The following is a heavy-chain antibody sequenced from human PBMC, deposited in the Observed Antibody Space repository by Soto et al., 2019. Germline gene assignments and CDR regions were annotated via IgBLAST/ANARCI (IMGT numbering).Heavy chain of an antibody. CDR1: GYTFTNFG. D-gene: IGHD6-13*01. J-gene: IGHJ5*02. Sequence: QVHMVQSGTEVKTPGASVKVSCKASGYTFTNFGIIWVRQAPGQGLEWVGWISPFNGHTHYAQKFQGRLTLTTDTATTTGFLELRSLRSDDTAVYYCAREPPRATAGLNYFDPWGQGTLVTVSS. CDR2: ISPFNGHT. V-gene: IGHV1-18*01. CDR3: AREPPRATAGLNYFDP.